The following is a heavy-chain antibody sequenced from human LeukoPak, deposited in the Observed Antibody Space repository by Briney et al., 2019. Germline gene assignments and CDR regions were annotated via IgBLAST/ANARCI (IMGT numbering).Heavy chain of an antibody. CDR3: ARGGGAAAATLAGGYGMDG. J-gene: IGHJ6*01. V-gene: IGHV4-59*01. CDR2: IYYSGST. D-gene: IGHD6-13*01. Sequence: SETLSLTCTVSGGSISSYYWSWFRQPPGKGLEWFGYIYYSGSTNYYPSLKSRVTISVDTSNNQFSLKLRSVTAADTAVCYCARGGGAAAATLAGGYGMDGWGQGSTVTVSS. CDR1: GGSISSYY.